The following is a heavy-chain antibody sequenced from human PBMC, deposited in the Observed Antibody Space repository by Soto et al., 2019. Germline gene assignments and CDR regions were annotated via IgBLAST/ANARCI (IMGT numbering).Heavy chain of an antibody. CDR3: GKYSGSYPVYNGMNV. J-gene: IGHJ6*02. CDR2: ISYDGSDK. V-gene: IGHV3-30-3*01. Sequence: QVQLVESGGGVGQPGRSLRLSCAASGFTFSPYTMHWVRQTPGKGLEWVAVISYDGSDKSYADSVRGRFTSSRDNSKNTLYLQMNSLRAEDTAVYYCGKYSGSYPVYNGMNVWGQGTTVTVSS. D-gene: IGHD1-26*01. CDR1: GFTFSPYT.